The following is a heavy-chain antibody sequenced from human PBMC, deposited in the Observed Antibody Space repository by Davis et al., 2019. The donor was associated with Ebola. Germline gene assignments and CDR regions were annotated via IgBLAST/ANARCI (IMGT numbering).Heavy chain of an antibody. CDR2: IWYDGSNK. CDR1: GFTFSSYG. CDR3: AIPDCSGANCYSVYIKN. V-gene: IGHV3-33*01. D-gene: IGHD2-15*01. J-gene: IGHJ4*02. Sequence: PGGSLRLSCAASGFTFSSYGMHWVRQAPGKGLEWVAVIWYDGSNKYYADSVKGRFTISRDNSNNLLYLQMNSLRAEGTAVYYCAIPDCSGANCYSVYIKNWGQGTLVTVSS.